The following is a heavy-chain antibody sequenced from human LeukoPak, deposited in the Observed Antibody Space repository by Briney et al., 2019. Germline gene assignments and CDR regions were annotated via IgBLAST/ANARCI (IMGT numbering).Heavy chain of an antibody. J-gene: IGHJ4*02. Sequence: GGSLRLSCAASGFTFSSYAMHWVRQAPGKGLEWDSAISNNGGYTYYADSVQGRFTISRDNSKSTLCLQMNSLRAEDTAVYYCAKQLGYCSDGSCYFPYWGQGTLVTVSS. CDR3: AKQLGYCSDGSCYFPY. CDR1: GFTFSSYA. V-gene: IGHV3-23*01. D-gene: IGHD2-15*01. CDR2: ISNNGGYT.